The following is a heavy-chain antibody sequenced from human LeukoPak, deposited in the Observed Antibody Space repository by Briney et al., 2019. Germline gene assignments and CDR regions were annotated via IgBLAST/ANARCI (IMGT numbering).Heavy chain of an antibody. Sequence: GESLKISCKVSGYSFTSYCIGWVRQMPGKGLEWMGIIYPGDSGPTYSPSFQGQVTISVDKPISTAYLQWSSLKASDTAMYYCARQGIAAPNPFDYWGQGTLVTVSS. CDR2: IYPGDSGP. CDR3: ARQGIAAPNPFDY. V-gene: IGHV5-51*01. D-gene: IGHD6-6*01. J-gene: IGHJ4*02. CDR1: GYSFTSYC.